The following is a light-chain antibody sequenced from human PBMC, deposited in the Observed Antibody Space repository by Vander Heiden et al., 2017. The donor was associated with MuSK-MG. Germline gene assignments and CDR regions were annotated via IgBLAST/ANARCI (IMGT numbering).Light chain of an antibody. V-gene: IGKV3-20*01. J-gene: IGKJ1*01. CDR2: GAS. CDR3: QQDGSSPST. Sequence: EIVLTQSPGTLSLSPGERATLSCRASQSISSYLAWYQQKPGQAPRLLIYGASSRATGIPDRFSGSGSGTDFTLTISRLEPEDFGVYYCQQDGSSPSTFGQGTKVEIK. CDR1: QSISSY.